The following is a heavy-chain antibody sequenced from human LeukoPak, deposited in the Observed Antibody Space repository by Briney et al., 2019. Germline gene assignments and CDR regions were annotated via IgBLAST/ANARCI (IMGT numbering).Heavy chain of an antibody. D-gene: IGHD6-13*01. CDR1: GYSISSGYY. V-gene: IGHV4-38-2*02. J-gene: IGHJ2*01. CDR2: ISHSGST. CDR3: ARYSSSWGYFDL. Sequence: SETLSLTCTVSGYSISSGYYWGWIRQSPRKGLEWIGSISHSGSTYYNPSLKSRVTISVDTSKNQFSLKLSSVTAADTAVYYCARYSSSWGYFDLWGRGTLVTVSS.